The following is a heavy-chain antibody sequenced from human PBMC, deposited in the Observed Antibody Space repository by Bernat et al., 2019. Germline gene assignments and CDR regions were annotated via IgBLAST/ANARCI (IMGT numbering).Heavy chain of an antibody. J-gene: IGHJ6*02. Sequence: QVQLVQSGAEVKKPGASVKVSCKASGYTFTSYGISWVRQAPGQGLEWMGWISAYNGNTNYAQKLQGRVTMTTDTSTSTAYMELRSLRSDDSAVYYCARDSRMTIVRGAQYYGIDVWGQGTTVTVSS. CDR3: ARDSRMTIVRGAQYYGIDV. V-gene: IGHV1-18*01. CDR1: GYTFTSYG. CDR2: ISAYNGNT. D-gene: IGHD3-10*01.